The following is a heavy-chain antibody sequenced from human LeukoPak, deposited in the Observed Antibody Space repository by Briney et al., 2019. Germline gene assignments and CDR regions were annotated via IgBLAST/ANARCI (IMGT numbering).Heavy chain of an antibody. Sequence: GGSLRLSCSASGFTFSSFAMHWVRQAPGRGLQYVSAISSSGIYTYYADAVKGRFTISRDNSRNTLYLQMTSLRGEDTAVYYCVKRGRSDDYAYDSWGQGTLVTVSS. CDR2: ISSSGIYT. V-gene: IGHV3-64D*06. J-gene: IGHJ4*02. CDR3: VKRGRSDDYAYDS. D-gene: IGHD4-17*01. CDR1: GFTFSSFA.